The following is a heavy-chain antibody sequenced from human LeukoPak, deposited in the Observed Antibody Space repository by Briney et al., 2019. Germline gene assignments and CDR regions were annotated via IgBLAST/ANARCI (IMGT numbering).Heavy chain of an antibody. CDR1: GGSISSGDYY. CDR2: IYYSGST. D-gene: IGHD3-22*01. CDR3: AREVAGYYDSSGYFDI. V-gene: IGHV4-30-4*08. J-gene: IGHJ3*02. Sequence: SQTLFLTCTVSGGSISSGDYYWSWIRQPPGKGLEWIGYIYYSGSTYYNPSLKSRVTISVDTSKNQFSLKLSSVTAADTAVYYCAREVAGYYDSSGYFDIWGQGTMVTVSS.